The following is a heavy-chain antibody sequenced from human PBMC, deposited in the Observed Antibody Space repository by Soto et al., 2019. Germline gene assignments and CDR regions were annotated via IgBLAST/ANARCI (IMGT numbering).Heavy chain of an antibody. CDR3: ARVIGGWYYFDY. CDR2: INAGNGNT. Sequence: ASVKVSCKASGYTFTSYAMHWVRQAPGQRLEWMGWINAGNGNTKYSQKFQGRVTITRDTSASTAYMELSSLRSEDTAVCYCARVIGGWYYFDYWGQGTLVTVSS. J-gene: IGHJ4*02. CDR1: GYTFTSYA. D-gene: IGHD6-19*01. V-gene: IGHV1-3*01.